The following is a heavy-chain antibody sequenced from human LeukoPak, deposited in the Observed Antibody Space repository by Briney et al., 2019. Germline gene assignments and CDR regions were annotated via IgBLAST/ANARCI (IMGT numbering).Heavy chain of an antibody. J-gene: IGHJ4*02. CDR1: GFTFDDYA. CDR2: ISWNNGSI. Sequence: GGSLRLSCAASGFTFDDYAVHWVRQAPGKGLEWVSGISWNNGSIGYADSVKGRFTISRDNAKNSLYLQMNSLRAEDTALYYCAKDRGSYPDLPFDYWGQGTLVTVSS. V-gene: IGHV3-9*01. D-gene: IGHD1-26*01. CDR3: AKDRGSYPDLPFDY.